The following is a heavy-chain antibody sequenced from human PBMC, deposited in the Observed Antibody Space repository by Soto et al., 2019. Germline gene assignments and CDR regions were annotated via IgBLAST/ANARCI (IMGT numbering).Heavy chain of an antibody. CDR3: ARDPHLSSWHQIDL. CDR1: GYTFTNQG. D-gene: IGHD6-13*01. J-gene: IGHJ5*02. V-gene: IGHV1-18*01. CDR2: INTFHGSK. Sequence: ASVKVSCKASGYTFTNQGISWVRQAPGQGLEWVGWINTFHGSKDYAQKFQDRVTMTTDTSTSTAYMELRNLRSDDTAVYYCARDPHLSSWHQIDLWGQGTQVTVSS.